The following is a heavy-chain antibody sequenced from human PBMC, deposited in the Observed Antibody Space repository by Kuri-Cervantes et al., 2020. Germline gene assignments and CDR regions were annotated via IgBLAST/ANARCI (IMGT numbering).Heavy chain of an antibody. V-gene: IGHV1-69*05. Sequence: SVKVSCKASGGTFRSYAISWVRQAPGQGLEWMGGIIPIFGTANYAQKFQGRVTITTDESTSTAYMELSSLRSEDTAVYYCAREMATIYFDAFDIWGQGTMVTVSS. CDR3: AREMATIYFDAFDI. J-gene: IGHJ3*02. CDR2: IIPIFGTA. CDR1: GGTFRSYA. D-gene: IGHD5-24*01.